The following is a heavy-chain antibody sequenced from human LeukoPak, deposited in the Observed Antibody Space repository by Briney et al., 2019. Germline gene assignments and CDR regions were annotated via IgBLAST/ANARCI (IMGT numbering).Heavy chain of an antibody. D-gene: IGHD3-22*01. Sequence: ASVKVSCKASGYTFSTYGITWVRQAPVQGLEWMGWMSVYKGNAEYAQKFQDRVTMTIDTSTSTAYMELRSLKSDDTAVYYCARGKYYYDNSGYYYPFDYWGLGTLITVSS. J-gene: IGHJ4*02. CDR3: ARGKYYYDNSGYYYPFDY. CDR1: GYTFSTYG. V-gene: IGHV1-18*01. CDR2: MSVYKGNA.